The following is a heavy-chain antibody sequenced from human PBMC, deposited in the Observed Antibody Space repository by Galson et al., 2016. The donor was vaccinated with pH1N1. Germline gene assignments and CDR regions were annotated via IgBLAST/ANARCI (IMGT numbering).Heavy chain of an antibody. V-gene: IGHV3-7*01. J-gene: IGHJ4*02. Sequence: SLRLSCAASGFTFSNYWMSWVRQAPGKGLEWVANIKQDGSDKYYVDSVNGRFTISRDNTKNSLYLQMSSLRAEDTAVYYCARLNFYWLTFDYWGKGTLVTVSS. CDR2: IKQDGSDK. CDR1: GFTFSNYW. CDR3: ARLNFYWLTFDY. D-gene: IGHD3-9*01.